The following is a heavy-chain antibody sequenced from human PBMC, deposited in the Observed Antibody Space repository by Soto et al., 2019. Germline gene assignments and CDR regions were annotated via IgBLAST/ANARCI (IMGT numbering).Heavy chain of an antibody. V-gene: IGHV3-30-3*01. J-gene: IGHJ6*02. D-gene: IGHD3-10*01. CDR1: GFTFSSYA. Sequence: GGSLRLSCAASGFTFSSYAMHWVRQAPGKGLDWVAVISHDGSNKYYADSVEGRFTISRDNSKNTLYLQMNSLRTEDTAVYYCARDRSSNYYYYAMDVWGQGTTVTVS. CDR2: ISHDGSNK. CDR3: ARDRSSNYYYYAMDV.